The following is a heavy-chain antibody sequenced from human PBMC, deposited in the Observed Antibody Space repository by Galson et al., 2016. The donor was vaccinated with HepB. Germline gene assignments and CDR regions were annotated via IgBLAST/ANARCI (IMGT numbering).Heavy chain of an antibody. CDR1: GFTFSSYW. Sequence: SLRLSCAASGFTFSSYWMHWVRQAPGKGLVWVSRINSDGSSTSYADSVKGRFTISRDNAKNTLYLQMNSLRAEDTDVYYCARGGDYASWFDPWGQGTLVTVSS. CDR3: ARGGDYASWFDP. V-gene: IGHV3-74*01. J-gene: IGHJ5*02. D-gene: IGHD4-17*01. CDR2: INSDGSST.